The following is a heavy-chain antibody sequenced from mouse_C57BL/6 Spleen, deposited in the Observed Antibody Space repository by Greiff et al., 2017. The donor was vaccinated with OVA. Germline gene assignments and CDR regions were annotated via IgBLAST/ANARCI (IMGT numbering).Heavy chain of an antibody. Sequence: ESGAELVRPGASVKLSCKASGYTFTSYCISWVKQRTGQGLEWIGDIYPRSGNTYYNEKFKGKATLTADKSSSTAYMELQSLTSEDTEVYICARPDYYYGRSYGHYSAIDYWGQGTSVTVSS. J-gene: IGHJ4*01. CDR1: GYTFTSYC. D-gene: IGHD1-1*01. V-gene: IGHV1-81*01. CDR2: IYPRSGNT. CDR3: ARPDYYYGRSYGHYSAIDY.